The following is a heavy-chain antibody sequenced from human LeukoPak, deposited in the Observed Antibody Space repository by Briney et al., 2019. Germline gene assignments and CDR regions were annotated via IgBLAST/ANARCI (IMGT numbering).Heavy chain of an antibody. J-gene: IGHJ4*02. D-gene: IGHD5-18*01. CDR2: IGSSSSHI. Sequence: PGGSLRLSCAGSGFPFSTYTTNWVRQAPGKGLEWVSSIGSSSSHIYYAGSVKGRFTASRDNSNNTLYLQMNSLRAEDTAVYYCAKGAASRGYTYVANWGQGTLVTVSS. CDR1: GFPFSTYT. V-gene: IGHV3-21*04. CDR3: AKGAASRGYTYVAN.